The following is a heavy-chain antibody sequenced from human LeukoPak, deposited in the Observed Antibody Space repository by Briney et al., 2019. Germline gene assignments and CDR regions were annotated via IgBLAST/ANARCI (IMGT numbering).Heavy chain of an antibody. CDR1: GYTFHTYD. J-gene: IGHJ3*02. D-gene: IGHD1-26*01. CDR2: IRSQNGAT. Sequence: ASVKVSCRASGYTFHTYDITWVRQAPGQGLEWMGWIRSQNGATNYAQKLQGRVTMTTDASTSTVHMELRSLRSDDTAVYYCASVGRSGSPGAFDISGQGTMVIVSA. V-gene: IGHV1-18*01. CDR3: ASVGRSGSPGAFDI.